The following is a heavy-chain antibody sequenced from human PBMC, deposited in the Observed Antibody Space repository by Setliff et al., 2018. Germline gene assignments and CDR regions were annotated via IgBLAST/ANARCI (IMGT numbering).Heavy chain of an antibody. V-gene: IGHV4-61*02. J-gene: IGHJ5*02. CDR2: VDASGRI. CDR3: ARELWAFDP. Sequence: PSETLSLTCTVSGASISTGSYFWSWIRQFAGKKLEWIGRVDASGRINYNPSLEGRVSISLDTSKNQFSLNLGSVTAADTAVYFCARELWAFDPWGQGTQVTVSS. D-gene: IGHD3-16*01. CDR1: GASISTGSYF.